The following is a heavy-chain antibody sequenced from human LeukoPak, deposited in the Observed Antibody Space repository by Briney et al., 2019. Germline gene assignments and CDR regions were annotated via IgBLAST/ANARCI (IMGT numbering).Heavy chain of an antibody. CDR2: IYHSGST. CDR1: GGSVSSSGYY. Sequence: SETLSLTCTVSGGSVSSSGYYWGWIRQPPGKGLEWIGEIYHSGSTNYNPSLKSRVTTSVEKSKNQFSLKLTSVTAADTAVYYCARILFGELSHWYFDLWGRGTLVTVSS. V-gene: IGHV4-39*07. CDR3: ARILFGELSHWYFDL. J-gene: IGHJ2*01. D-gene: IGHD3-10*02.